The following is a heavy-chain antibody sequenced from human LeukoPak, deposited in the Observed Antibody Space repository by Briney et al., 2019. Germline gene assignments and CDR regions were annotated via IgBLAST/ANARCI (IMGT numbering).Heavy chain of an antibody. D-gene: IGHD1-26*01. CDR2: INPNSGGT. CDR1: GYTFTGYY. Sequence: ASVKVSCKASGYTFTGYYVHWVRQAPGQGLEWMGWINPNSGGTNYAQKFQGRVTMTRDTSISTAYMELSRLRSDDTAVYYCAREGVEWELLTGFDYWGQGTLVTVSS. J-gene: IGHJ4*02. CDR3: AREGVEWELLTGFDY. V-gene: IGHV1-2*02.